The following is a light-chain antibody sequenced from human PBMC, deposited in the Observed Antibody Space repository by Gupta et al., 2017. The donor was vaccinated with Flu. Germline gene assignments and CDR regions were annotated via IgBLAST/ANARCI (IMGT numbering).Light chain of an antibody. CDR3: QQRSHWPRT. V-gene: IGKV3-11*01. CDR1: QSVIFY. J-gene: IGKJ1*01. Sequence: PATLSLSPGERATLSCRASQSVIFYLAWYQQKPGQAPRLLIYDASNRATGIPARFSGSGSGTDFTLTISSLEPEDFALYFCQQRSHWPRTFGQGTKVEIK. CDR2: DAS.